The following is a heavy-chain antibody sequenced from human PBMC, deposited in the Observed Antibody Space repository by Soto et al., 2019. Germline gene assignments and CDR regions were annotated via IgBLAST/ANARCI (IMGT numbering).Heavy chain of an antibody. V-gene: IGHV4-30-2*01. CDR3: AREINGAGYYFDL. Sequence: PSETLSLTCAVSGVSISSGTYSWSWIRQPPGKGLEWVGYISHRGNTYYNSFLRSGVAISLDTSKNQFSLSLSSVTAADTAVYYCAREINGAGYYFDLWGQGTLVTVSS. D-gene: IGHD1-26*01. CDR1: GVSISSGTYS. J-gene: IGHJ4*02. CDR2: ISHRGNT.